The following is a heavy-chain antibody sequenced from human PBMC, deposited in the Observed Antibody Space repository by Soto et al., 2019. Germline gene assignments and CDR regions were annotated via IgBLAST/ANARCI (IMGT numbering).Heavy chain of an antibody. CDR2: IIPILGIA. CDR1: GGTFSSYT. J-gene: IGHJ6*03. V-gene: IGHV1-69*04. Sequence: ASMKVSCKASGGTFSSYTISWVRQAPGQGLEWMGRIIPILGIANYAQKFQGRVTITADKSTRTAYMELSSLRSEDTAVYYCARDFEDYREAPYCSGGSCYYYYYYMDVWGKGTTVTVSS. CDR3: ARDFEDYREAPYCSGGSCYYYYYYMDV. D-gene: IGHD2-15*01.